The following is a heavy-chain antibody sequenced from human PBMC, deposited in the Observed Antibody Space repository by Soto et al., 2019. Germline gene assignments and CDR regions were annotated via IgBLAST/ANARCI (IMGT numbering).Heavy chain of an antibody. D-gene: IGHD6-13*01. CDR1: GYTFTSYG. CDR3: ARVTAAAGSGPNSSYGMDV. CDR2: ISAYNGNT. J-gene: IGHJ6*02. V-gene: IGHV1-18*01. Sequence: QVQLVQSGAEVKKPGASVKVSCKASGYTFTSYGISWVRQAPGQGLEWMGWISAYNGNTNYAQKLQGRVTMTTDTSTSTAYRERRSLRYDDTAVYYCARVTAAAGSGPNSSYGMDVWGQGTTVTVSS.